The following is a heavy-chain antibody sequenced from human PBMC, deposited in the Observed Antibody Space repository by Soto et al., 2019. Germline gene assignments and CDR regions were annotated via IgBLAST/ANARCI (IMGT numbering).Heavy chain of an antibody. CDR1: GFTFSSYW. CDR3: ARRGYSYGYDGHLFDY. J-gene: IGHJ4*02. V-gene: IGHV3-7*01. CDR2: IKQDGSEK. Sequence: GGSLRLSCAASGFTFSSYWMSWVRQAPGKGLEWVANIKQDGSEKYYVDSVKGRFTISRDNAKNSLYLQMNSLRAEDTAVYYCARRGYSYGYDGHLFDYWGQGTLVTVSS. D-gene: IGHD5-18*01.